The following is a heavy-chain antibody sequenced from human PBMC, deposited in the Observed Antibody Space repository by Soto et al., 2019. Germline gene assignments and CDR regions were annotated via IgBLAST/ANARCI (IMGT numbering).Heavy chain of an antibody. J-gene: IGHJ5*02. V-gene: IGHV1-2*02. CDR2: INPNSCGS. Sequence: SXKVSFKASAYTXSDYYIDWVRQAPGQGLEWMGWINPNSCGSYFAQKFLGRVTMTRDTSITTAYIELSRLRSDDTAVYYCARALPEIKMMEGGSFDPWGQGTVGTVSS. CDR1: AYTXSDYY. CDR3: ARALPEIKMMEGGSFDP. D-gene: IGHD1-1*01.